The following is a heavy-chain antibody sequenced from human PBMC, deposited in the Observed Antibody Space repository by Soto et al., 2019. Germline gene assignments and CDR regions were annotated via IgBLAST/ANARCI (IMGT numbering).Heavy chain of an antibody. J-gene: IGHJ4*02. D-gene: IGHD1-26*01. CDR1: GYTFTEND. CDR2: MNPNSGNT. Sequence: ASVKVSCKASGYTFTENDINWVRQATGQGLEWMGWMNPNSGNTGYAQKFQGRVTMTRDNSITTAYMELSSLRSEDTAVYYCARDLEKGGGSEGFDYCGQGTLVPVYS. V-gene: IGHV1-8*01. CDR3: ARDLEKGGGSEGFDY.